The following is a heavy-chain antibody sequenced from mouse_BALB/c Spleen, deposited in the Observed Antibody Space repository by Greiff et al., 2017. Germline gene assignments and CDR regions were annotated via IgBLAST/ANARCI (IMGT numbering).Heavy chain of an antibody. Sequence: LVKTGAPVKISCKASGYSFTGYYMHWVKQSHGKCLEWIGYISCYNGATSYNQKFKGKATFTVDTSSSTAYMQFNSLTSEDSAVYYCARRDNYDYYAMDYWGQGTSVTVSS. D-gene: IGHD1-3*01. CDR2: ISCYNGAT. V-gene: IGHV1S34*01. CDR1: GYSFTGYY. CDR3: ARRDNYDYYAMDY. J-gene: IGHJ4*01.